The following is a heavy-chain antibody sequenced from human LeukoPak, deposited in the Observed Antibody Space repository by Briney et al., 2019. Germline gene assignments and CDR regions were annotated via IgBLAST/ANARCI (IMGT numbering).Heavy chain of an antibody. CDR1: GFTFSSYW. D-gene: IGHD3-16*01. CDR3: ARGGGLDV. Sequence: GGSLRLSCAASGFTFSSYWMNWVRQAPGKGLEWVANIKQDGSEKYYVDSVKGRFTISRDNAKNSLYLQMSNMRAEDTAVYFCARGGGLDVWGQGATVTVSS. J-gene: IGHJ6*02. CDR2: IKQDGSEK. V-gene: IGHV3-7*03.